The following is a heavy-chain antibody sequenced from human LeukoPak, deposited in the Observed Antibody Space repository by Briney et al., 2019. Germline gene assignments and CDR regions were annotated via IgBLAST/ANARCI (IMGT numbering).Heavy chain of an antibody. CDR3: ARDWGSTGYDLCDS. D-gene: IGHD5-12*01. CDR2: IRQDGSER. J-gene: IGHJ4*02. V-gene: IGHV3-7*01. Sequence: SGGSLSLSCAASGFLFSNYWMTWVRQAPGKGLEWVAHIRQDGSERHYVDSVKDRFTISRDNAKNSLDLQMDSLRAEDTAVYYCARDWGSTGYDLCDSWGQGTLVTVSS. CDR1: GFLFSNYW.